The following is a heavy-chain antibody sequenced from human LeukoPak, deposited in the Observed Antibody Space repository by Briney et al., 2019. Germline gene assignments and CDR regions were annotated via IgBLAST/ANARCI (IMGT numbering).Heavy chain of an antibody. D-gene: IGHD2/OR15-2a*01. Sequence: SETLSLTCTVSGGSISSSSYYWGWIRQPPGKGLEWIGSIYYSGSTYYNPSLKSRVTISVDTSKNQFSLKLSSVTAADTAVYYCARQNIGYYYFDYWGQGTLVTVSS. J-gene: IGHJ4*02. CDR3: ARQNIGYYYFDY. V-gene: IGHV4-39*07. CDR2: IYYSGST. CDR1: GGSISSSSYY.